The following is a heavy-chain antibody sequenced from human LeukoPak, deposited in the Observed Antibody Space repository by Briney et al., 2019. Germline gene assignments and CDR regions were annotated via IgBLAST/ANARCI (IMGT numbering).Heavy chain of an antibody. CDR3: ARGLRGDYFDY. D-gene: IGHD5/OR15-5a*01. V-gene: IGHV1-69*05. Sequence: GSSVKVSCKSSGGTFSSYAISWVLQAPGQGLEWMGGIIPIFGTANYAQKFKGRVTITTDESTSTDYMELSSLRSEDTAVYYCARGLRGDYFDYWGQGTLVTVSS. CDR1: GGTFSSYA. J-gene: IGHJ4*02. CDR2: IIPIFGTA.